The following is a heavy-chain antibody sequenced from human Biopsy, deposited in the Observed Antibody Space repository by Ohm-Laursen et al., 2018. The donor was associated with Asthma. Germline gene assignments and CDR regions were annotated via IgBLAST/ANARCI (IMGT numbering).Heavy chain of an antibody. CDR2: ITPNDGAT. V-gene: IGHV1-2*06. CDR3: ARVQKSPGDRWFDP. Sequence: GASVKVSCKASAYIFIGYPLHWVRQAPGVGLEWMGRITPNDGATIYAQKFQGRVTMTRDTSISTGYMELSRLTSDDTAVYYCARVQKSPGDRWFDPWGQGTLVTVSS. D-gene: IGHD7-27*01. CDR1: AYIFIGYP. J-gene: IGHJ5*02.